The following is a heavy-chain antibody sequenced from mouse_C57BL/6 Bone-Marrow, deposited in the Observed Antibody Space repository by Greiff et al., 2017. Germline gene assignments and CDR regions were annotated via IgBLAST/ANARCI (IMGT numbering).Heavy chain of an antibody. CDR3: TTYGPYAMDY. Sequence: VQLQQSGAELVRPGASVKLSCTASGFNIKDYYMHWVKQRPEQGLEWIGWIDPENGDTEYASKFQGKATITADTSSNTAYLQLSSLTSEDTAVNYCTTYGPYAMDYWGQGTSVTVSS. J-gene: IGHJ4*01. D-gene: IGHD1-2*01. CDR1: GFNIKDYY. CDR2: IDPENGDT. V-gene: IGHV14-4*01.